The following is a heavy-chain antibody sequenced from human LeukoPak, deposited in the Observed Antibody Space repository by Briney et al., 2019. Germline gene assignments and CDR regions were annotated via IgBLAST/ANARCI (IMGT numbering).Heavy chain of an antibody. D-gene: IGHD3-22*01. V-gene: IGHV3-30*04. Sequence: GGSLRLSCAASGFTFSSYAMHWVRQAPGKGLEWVAVISYDGSYKYYTDSLKGRFTISRDNSKNTLHLQMDSLRVEDTAVYYCAKGSYYDSSGSFYFDYWGQGTLVTVSS. CDR3: AKGSYYDSSGSFYFDY. J-gene: IGHJ4*02. CDR2: ISYDGSYK. CDR1: GFTFSSYA.